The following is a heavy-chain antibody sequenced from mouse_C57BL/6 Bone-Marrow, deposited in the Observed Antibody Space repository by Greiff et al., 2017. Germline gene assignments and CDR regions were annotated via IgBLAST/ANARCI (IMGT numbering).Heavy chain of an antibody. D-gene: IGHD3-1*01. CDR1: GYTFTSYW. CDR2: IYPSDSYT. Sequence: QVQLQQPGAELVRPGTSVKLSCKASGYTFTSYWMHWVKQRPGQGLEWIGEIYPSDSYTNYNQKFKGKATLTVDTSSSTAYMQLSSLTSEDSAVYYYARGSQVDDWGQGTTLTVSS. V-gene: IGHV1-59*01. CDR3: ARGSQVDD. J-gene: IGHJ2*01.